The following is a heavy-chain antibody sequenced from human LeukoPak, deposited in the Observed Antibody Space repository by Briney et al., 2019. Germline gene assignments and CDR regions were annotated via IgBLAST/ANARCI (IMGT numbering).Heavy chain of an antibody. V-gene: IGHV3-74*01. CDR2: INSDGDTI. J-gene: IGHJ6*03. Sequence: PGGSLRLSCDGSGFSFSSTWMYWVRQVPEKGLVWVSRINSDGDTINYADSVRGRFTVSRDNAKKTLYLQMKSLIGEDTAVYYCARGQSYMDVWGKGPTVTVFS. CDR1: GFSFSSTW. CDR3: ARGQSYMDV.